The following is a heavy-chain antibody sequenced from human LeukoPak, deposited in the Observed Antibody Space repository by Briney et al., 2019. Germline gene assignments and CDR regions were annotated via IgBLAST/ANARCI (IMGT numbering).Heavy chain of an antibody. V-gene: IGHV4-4*02. J-gene: IGHJ4*02. Sequence: SETLSLTCAVSGGSISSSNWWSWVRQPPGKGLEWIGEIYHSGSTNYNPSLKSRVTISVDKSKNQFSLKLSSVTAADTAVYYCAVIVGATGGNFDYWGQGTLVTVSS. CDR1: GGSISSSNW. CDR2: IYHSGST. CDR3: AVIVGATGGNFDY. D-gene: IGHD1-26*01.